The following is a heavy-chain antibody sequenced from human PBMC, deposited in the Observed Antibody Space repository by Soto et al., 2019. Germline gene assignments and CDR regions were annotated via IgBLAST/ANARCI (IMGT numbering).Heavy chain of an antibody. CDR2: FIPIFGTT. Sequence: QVQLVQSGADVQKPGSSVKVSCKASGGTFSSYAISWVRKAPGQGLEWMGEFIPIFGTTNYAQKFQGRVTITADESTSTVYMELSSLRSEDTAIYYCAKVGYCSGGSCYGGYWFDSWGQGTLVTVSS. CDR3: AKVGYCSGGSCYGGYWFDS. D-gene: IGHD2-15*01. V-gene: IGHV1-69*01. CDR1: GGTFSSYA. J-gene: IGHJ5*01.